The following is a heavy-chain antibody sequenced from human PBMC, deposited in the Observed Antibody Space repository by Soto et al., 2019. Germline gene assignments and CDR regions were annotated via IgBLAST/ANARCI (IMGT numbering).Heavy chain of an antibody. V-gene: IGHV4-31*03. J-gene: IGHJ5*02. CDR1: GGSISSGGYY. CDR2: IYYSGST. CDR3: ARRYCSGGCGWFDP. Sequence: QVQLQESGPGLVKPSQTLSLTCTVSGGSISSGGYYWSWIRQHPGKGLEWIGYIYYSGSTYYNPSLKSRVTLSVDTSKNQFSLKLSSVPAADTAVYYCARRYCSGGCGWFDPWGQGTLVTVSS. D-gene: IGHD2-15*01.